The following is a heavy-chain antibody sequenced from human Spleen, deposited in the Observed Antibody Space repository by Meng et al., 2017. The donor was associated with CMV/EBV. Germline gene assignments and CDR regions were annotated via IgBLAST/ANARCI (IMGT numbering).Heavy chain of an antibody. V-gene: IGHV3-21*01. CDR2: ISTTSSYI. CDR1: GFTFSAYS. Sequence: GESLKISCAASGFTFSAYSMNWVRQAPGEGLEWVSSISTTSSYIYYAASAKGRFTISRDNAKNSLFLQMNSLRAEDTAVYYCAKSWDGLDVWGQGTTVTVSS. J-gene: IGHJ6*02. CDR3: AKSWDGLDV. D-gene: IGHD1-26*01.